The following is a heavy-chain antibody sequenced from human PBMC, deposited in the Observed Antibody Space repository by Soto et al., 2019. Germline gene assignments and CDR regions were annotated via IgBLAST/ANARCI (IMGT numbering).Heavy chain of an antibody. Sequence: SETLSLTCAVSGYSINSGYYWGWFRRPPGKGLEWMGSIYHSGSTYYNPSLKSRVTISVDTSKNQFSLKLSSVTAADTAVYYCARDSGGGDLYYFDYWGPGTLVTVSS. D-gene: IGHD2-15*01. J-gene: IGHJ4*02. CDR1: GYSINSGYY. V-gene: IGHV4-38-2*02. CDR2: IYHSGST. CDR3: ARDSGGGDLYYFDY.